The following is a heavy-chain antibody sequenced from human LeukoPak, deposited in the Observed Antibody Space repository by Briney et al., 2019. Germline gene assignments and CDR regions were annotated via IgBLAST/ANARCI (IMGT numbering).Heavy chain of an antibody. CDR3: AKRYGSSGFNWFDP. CDR1: GFTFSSYA. Sequence: GGSLRLSCAASGFTFSSYAMSWVRQAPGKGLEWVSTISGDGDSTYYAASVKGRFTISRDNSKNTMFLHMNSLRAEDTALYYCAKRYGSSGFNWFDPWGQGTLVTVS. V-gene: IGHV3-23*01. J-gene: IGHJ5*02. CDR2: ISGDGDST. D-gene: IGHD6-19*01.